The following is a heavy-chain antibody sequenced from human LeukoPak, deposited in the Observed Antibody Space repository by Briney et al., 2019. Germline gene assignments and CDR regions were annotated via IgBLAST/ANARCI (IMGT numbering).Heavy chain of an antibody. CDR2: ISSSGSTI. CDR1: GFTFSSYE. Sequence: GGSLRLSCAASGFTFSSYEMNWVRQAPGKGLEWVSYISSSGSTIYYADSVKGRFTISRDNAKNSLYLQMNSLRAEDTAVYYCARPGDIVVVPAAIVPSDYCMDVWGKGTTVTISS. D-gene: IGHD2-2*01. CDR3: ARPGDIVVVPAAIVPSDYCMDV. J-gene: IGHJ6*03. V-gene: IGHV3-48*03.